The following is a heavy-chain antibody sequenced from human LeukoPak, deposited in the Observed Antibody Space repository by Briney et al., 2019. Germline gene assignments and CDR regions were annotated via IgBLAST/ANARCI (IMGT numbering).Heavy chain of an antibody. D-gene: IGHD1-26*01. CDR3: VREAAATLFDY. CDR2: ISSSSRDI. Sequence: GSLRLSCAASGFTFSSYTTNWVRQAPGKGLEWVAAISSSSRDIFYADSVKGRFSISRDNTQNSLSLQMSSLKAEDTAVYYCVREAAATLFDYWGQGTLVTVSS. CDR1: GFTFSSYT. V-gene: IGHV3-21*01. J-gene: IGHJ4*02.